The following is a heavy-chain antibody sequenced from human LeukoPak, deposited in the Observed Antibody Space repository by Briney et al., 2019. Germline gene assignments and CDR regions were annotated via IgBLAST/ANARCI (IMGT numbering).Heavy chain of an antibody. Sequence: PGGSLRLSCAASGFTFSNAWMSWVRQAPGKGLEWVGRIKSKTDGGTTDYAAPVKGRFTISRDDSKNTLYLQMNSLKTEDTAVYYCTTIGAVTTRVSDYWGQGTLVTVSS. V-gene: IGHV3-15*01. CDR3: TTIGAVTTRVSDY. J-gene: IGHJ4*02. D-gene: IGHD4-17*01. CDR2: IKSKTDGGTT. CDR1: GFTFSNAW.